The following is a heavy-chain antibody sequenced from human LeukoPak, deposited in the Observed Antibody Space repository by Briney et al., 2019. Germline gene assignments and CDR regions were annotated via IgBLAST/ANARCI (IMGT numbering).Heavy chain of an antibody. D-gene: IGHD3-10*01. CDR1: VFTFSSYS. CDR3: ARAAMVRGVDYFDY. V-gene: IGHV3-23*01. CDR2: ISSSGGAT. Sequence: GGSLRLSCAASVFTFSSYSMSWARQAPGKGLEWGSGISSSGGATYYADSVKGRFTISRDNSKNTLYLQMNSLRVEDTAIYYCARAAMVRGVDYFDYWGQGTLVTVSS. J-gene: IGHJ4*02.